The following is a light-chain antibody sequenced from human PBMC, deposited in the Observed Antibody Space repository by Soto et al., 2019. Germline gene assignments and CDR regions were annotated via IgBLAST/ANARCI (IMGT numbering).Light chain of an antibody. J-gene: IGLJ1*01. CDR2: EVT. CDR3: SPYAGSNNFV. Sequence: LTQPPSASGFPGQSVTISCTGTSSDVGYYDYVSWYQQHPGKAPKLVIYEVTKRPSGVLDRVSASKSGNTASLTVSGLRAEDEADYYCSPYAGSNNFVFGSGTKVTLL. CDR1: SSDVGYYDY. V-gene: IGLV2-8*01.